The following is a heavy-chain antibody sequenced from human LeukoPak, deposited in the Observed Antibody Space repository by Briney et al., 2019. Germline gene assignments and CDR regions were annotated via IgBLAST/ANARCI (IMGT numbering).Heavy chain of an antibody. CDR1: GGSISSSNW. V-gene: IGHV4-4*02. CDR2: IYHSGST. CDR3: ASAGRSPGWLDY. D-gene: IGHD1-26*01. Sequence: SSETLSLTCAVSGGSISSSNWWSWVRQPPGKGLEWIGEIYHSGSTNYNPSLKSRVTISVDKSKNQFSLKLSSATAADTAVYYCASAGRSPGWLDYWGQGTLVTVSS. J-gene: IGHJ4*02.